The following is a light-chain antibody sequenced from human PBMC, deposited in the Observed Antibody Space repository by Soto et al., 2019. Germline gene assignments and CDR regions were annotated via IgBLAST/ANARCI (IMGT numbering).Light chain of an antibody. CDR1: SSDLGDFYY. CDR3: SSRIGGTSVV. Sequence: QSALTQPPSASGSPGQSVTISCTGTSSDLGDFYYVSWYQQHPGQVPKLMIYEVTKRPSGVPDRFSGSKSGNMASLTVSGLQAEDEADYYCSSRIGGTSVVFGGGTKVTVL. J-gene: IGLJ2*01. CDR2: EVT. V-gene: IGLV2-8*01.